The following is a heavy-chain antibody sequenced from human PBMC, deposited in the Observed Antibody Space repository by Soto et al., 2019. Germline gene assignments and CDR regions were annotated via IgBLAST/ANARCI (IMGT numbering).Heavy chain of an antibody. V-gene: IGHV3-23*01. CDR1: GFTFSSNA. Sequence: TGGSLRLSCAASGFTFSSNAMSWVRQAPGKGLEWVSVISNSGDNTYYADSVKGRFTISRDNSKNTLYLQVNSLRAEDTAVYYCAKIGPYGDHAIDYWGQGTLVTVSS. CDR3: AKIGPYGDHAIDY. J-gene: IGHJ4*02. CDR2: ISNSGDNT. D-gene: IGHD2-21*02.